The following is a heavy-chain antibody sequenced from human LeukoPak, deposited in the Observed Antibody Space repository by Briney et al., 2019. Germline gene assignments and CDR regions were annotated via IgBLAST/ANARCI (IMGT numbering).Heavy chain of an antibody. CDR1: GGTFSSYA. J-gene: IGHJ3*02. CDR3: AREDKYCGGDCSYAFDI. CDR2: IIPILGIA. V-gene: IGHV1-69*04. Sequence: ASVKVSCKASGGTFSSYAISWVRQAPGQGLEWMGRIIPILGIANYAQKFQGRVTITADKSTSTAYMELSSLRSEDTAVYYCAREDKYCGGDCSYAFDIWGQGTMVTVSS. D-gene: IGHD2-21*02.